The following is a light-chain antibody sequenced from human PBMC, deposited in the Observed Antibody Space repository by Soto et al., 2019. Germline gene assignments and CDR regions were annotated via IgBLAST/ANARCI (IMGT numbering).Light chain of an antibody. Sequence: DIQMTQYPSSLSASVGDRVTITCQASQDISNYLNWYQQKLGKAPKLLIYDASNLETGVPSRFSGSGSGTDFTFTISSLQPEDIATYYCQQYSNLITFAQGTRLEIK. CDR3: QQYSNLIT. CDR2: DAS. V-gene: IGKV1-33*01. J-gene: IGKJ5*01. CDR1: QDISNY.